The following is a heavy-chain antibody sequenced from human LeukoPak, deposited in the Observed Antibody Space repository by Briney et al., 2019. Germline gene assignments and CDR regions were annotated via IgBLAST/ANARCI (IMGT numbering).Heavy chain of an antibody. J-gene: IGHJ3*02. CDR2: IYYSGST. D-gene: IGHD2-15*01. Sequence: PSETLPLTCTVSGGSISSGDYYWSWIRQPPGKGLEWIGYIYYSGSTYYNPSLKSQVTISVDTSKNQFSLKLSSVTATDTAVYYCARDCSGGSCYGAFDIWGQGTMVTVSS. CDR1: GGSISSGDYY. V-gene: IGHV4-30-4*01. CDR3: ARDCSGGSCYGAFDI.